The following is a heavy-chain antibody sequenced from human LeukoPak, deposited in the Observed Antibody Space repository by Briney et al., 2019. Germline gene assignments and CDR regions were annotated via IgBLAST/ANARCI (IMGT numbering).Heavy chain of an antibody. V-gene: IGHV3-48*01. Sequence: GGSLRLSCAASGFTFSSYSMNWVRQAPGKGLEWVSYISSSSSTIYYADSVKGRFTISRDNSKNTLYLQMNSLRAEDTAIYYCAKLSGGYCSGGSCCSDYWGQGTLVTVSS. CDR1: GFTFSSYS. J-gene: IGHJ4*02. CDR3: AKLSGGYCSGGSCCSDY. CDR2: ISSSSSTI. D-gene: IGHD2-15*01.